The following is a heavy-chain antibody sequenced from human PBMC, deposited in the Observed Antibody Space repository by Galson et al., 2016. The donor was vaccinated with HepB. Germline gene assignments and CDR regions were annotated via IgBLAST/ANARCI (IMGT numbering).Heavy chain of an antibody. V-gene: IGHV3-48*02. CDR3: ARELVRSAFDL. J-gene: IGHJ3*01. CDR1: GFTFSRSG. Sequence: SLRLSCAGSGFTFSRSGLNWVRQAPGKGLQWVSYISSSVSTIYCADSVKGRFTISRDNAKNSVYLEMHSLRDDGTAVYYCARELVRSAFDLWGQGTMVTVSS. CDR2: ISSSVSTI. D-gene: IGHD6-6*01.